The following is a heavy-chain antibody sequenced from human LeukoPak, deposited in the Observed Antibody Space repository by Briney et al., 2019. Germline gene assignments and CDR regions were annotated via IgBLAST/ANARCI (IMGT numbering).Heavy chain of an antibody. Sequence: ASVKVSCKASGYTFTGYYMHWVRQAPGQGLEWMGWINPNSGGTNYAQKFQDRVTMTRDTFISTAYMELSRLRSDDTAVYYCARVSRIQLWSHYYMDVWGKGTTVTVSS. J-gene: IGHJ6*03. V-gene: IGHV1-2*02. CDR3: ARVSRIQLWSHYYMDV. CDR1: GYTFTGYY. CDR2: INPNSGGT. D-gene: IGHD5-18*01.